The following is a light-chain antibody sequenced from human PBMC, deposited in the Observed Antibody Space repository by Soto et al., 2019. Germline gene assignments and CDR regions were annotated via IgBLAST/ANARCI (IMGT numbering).Light chain of an antibody. J-gene: IGKJ3*01. Sequence: EIVMTQSPATLSVSPGERATLSCRASQSVSSNLAWYQQKPGQSPRLLIYGAYTRATGIPARFSGSGYGTEFNLTISRLQSEDFAVYYCQQYNNWPFTFGPGTKVDIK. CDR2: GAY. CDR1: QSVSSN. CDR3: QQYNNWPFT. V-gene: IGKV3-15*01.